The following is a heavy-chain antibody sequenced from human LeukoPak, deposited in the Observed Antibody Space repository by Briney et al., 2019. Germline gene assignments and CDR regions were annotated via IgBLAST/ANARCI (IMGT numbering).Heavy chain of an antibody. CDR2: INPSGGST. J-gene: IGHJ3*02. CDR1: GYTFTSYY. CDR3: ARDWLSLDAFDI. D-gene: IGHD6-19*01. Sequence: GASVKVSCKASGYTFTSYYMHWVRQAPGQGLEWMGIINPSGGSTSYAQKFQGRVTVTRDTSTSTVYMELSSLRSEDTAVYYCARDWLSLDAFDIWGQGTMVTVSS. V-gene: IGHV1-46*01.